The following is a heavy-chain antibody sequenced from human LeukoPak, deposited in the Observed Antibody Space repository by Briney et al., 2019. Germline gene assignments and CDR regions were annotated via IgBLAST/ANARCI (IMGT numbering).Heavy chain of an antibody. Sequence: GGSLRLSCAASGFNFREYGMHWVRQAPGKGLEWVANIKQDGSEKYYVDSVKGRFTISRDNAKNSLYLQMNSLRAEDTAVYYCARDRPRYCSGITCPLDYWGQGTLVTVSS. V-gene: IGHV3-7*03. CDR1: GFNFREYG. CDR3: ARDRPRYCSGITCPLDY. D-gene: IGHD2-15*01. CDR2: IKQDGSEK. J-gene: IGHJ4*02.